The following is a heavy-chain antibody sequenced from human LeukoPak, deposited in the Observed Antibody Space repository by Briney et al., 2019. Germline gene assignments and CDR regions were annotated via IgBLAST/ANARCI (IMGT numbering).Heavy chain of an antibody. Sequence: PGGSLRLSCAASGFTFGSPWMHWVRQAPGKGLVWVSSISSSSSYIYYADSVKGRFTISRDNAKNSLYLQMNSLRAEDTAVYYCARNLRGYSYATGDYWGQGTLVTVSS. V-gene: IGHV3-21*01. CDR3: ARNLRGYSYATGDY. D-gene: IGHD5-18*01. J-gene: IGHJ4*02. CDR1: GFTFGSPW. CDR2: ISSSSSYI.